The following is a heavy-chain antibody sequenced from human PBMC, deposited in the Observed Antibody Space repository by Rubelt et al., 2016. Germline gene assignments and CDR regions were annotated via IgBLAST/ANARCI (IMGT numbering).Heavy chain of an antibody. CDR2: INPNSGGT. D-gene: IGHD3-22*01. Sequence: QVQLVQSGAEVKKPGASVKVSCKASGYTFTGYFMHWVRQAPGQGLEWMGRINPNSGGTNYAQKFQGRVTMTSDTSISTAYMELSRLRSDDTVVYYCARGHDRSDLDAFDVWGQGTMVTVSS. V-gene: IGHV1-2*05. J-gene: IGHJ3*01. CDR3: ARGHDRSDLDAFDV. CDR1: GYTFTGYF.